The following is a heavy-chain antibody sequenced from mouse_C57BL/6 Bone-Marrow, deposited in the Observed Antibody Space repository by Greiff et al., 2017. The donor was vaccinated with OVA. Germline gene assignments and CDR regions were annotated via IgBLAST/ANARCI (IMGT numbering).Heavy chain of an antibody. CDR1: GFNIKDDY. Sequence: VQLQQSGAELVRPGASVKLSCTASGFNIKDDYMHWVKQRPEQGLEWIGWIDPENGDTEYASKFQGKATITADTSSNTAYLQLSSLTSEDTAVYYCTTPYYSGSAWFAYWGQGTLVTVSA. V-gene: IGHV14-4*01. CDR2: IDPENGDT. CDR3: TTPYYSGSAWFAY. J-gene: IGHJ3*01. D-gene: IGHD1-1*01.